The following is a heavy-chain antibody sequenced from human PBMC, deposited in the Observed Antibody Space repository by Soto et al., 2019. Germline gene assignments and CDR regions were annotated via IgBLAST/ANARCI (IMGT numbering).Heavy chain of an antibody. Sequence: QVQLVESGGGVVQPGRSLRLSCAASGFTFSSYAMHWVRQAPGKGLEWVAVISYDGSNKYYADSVKGRFTISRNNSKNTLYLQMNSLRAEDTVVYYCARAWDIYYDSSPGGFDPWGQGTLVTVSS. CDR3: ARAWDIYYDSSPGGFDP. CDR1: GFTFSSYA. D-gene: IGHD3-22*01. V-gene: IGHV3-30-3*01. J-gene: IGHJ5*02. CDR2: ISYDGSNK.